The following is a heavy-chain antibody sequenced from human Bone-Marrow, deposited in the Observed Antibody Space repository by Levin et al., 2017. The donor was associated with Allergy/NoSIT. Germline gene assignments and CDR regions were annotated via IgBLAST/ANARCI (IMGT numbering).Heavy chain of an antibody. Sequence: GESLKISCTVSGFTFGDYGLTWFRQAPGKGLEWVGFIRAKVYSGTTEYAASVKGRFTISRDDSNTIAYLQMNSLRTEDTAVYYCSRNRCAGGTCYHTEPFDFWGQGTLVTVSS. CDR3: SRNRCAGGTCYHTEPFDF. D-gene: IGHD2-15*01. V-gene: IGHV3-49*03. CDR2: IRAKVYSGTT. CDR1: GFTFGDYG. J-gene: IGHJ4*02.